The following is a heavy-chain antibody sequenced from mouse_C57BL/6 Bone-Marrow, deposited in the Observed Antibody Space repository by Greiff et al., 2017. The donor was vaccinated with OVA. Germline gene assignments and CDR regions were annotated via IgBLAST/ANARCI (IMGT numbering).Heavy chain of an antibody. J-gene: IGHJ3*01. CDR3: PSAVFAD. Sequence: QVQLQQPEAELVKPGASVKLSCKASGYTFTSYWMKWVKQRPGQGLEWIGEIDPSDSYTNYNHKFKGKATLTVDTSSSTAYMQRSSLTSEESAVYYCPSAVFADWGQGTLVPVSA. CDR1: GYTFTSYW. CDR2: IDPSDSYT. V-gene: IGHV1-50*01.